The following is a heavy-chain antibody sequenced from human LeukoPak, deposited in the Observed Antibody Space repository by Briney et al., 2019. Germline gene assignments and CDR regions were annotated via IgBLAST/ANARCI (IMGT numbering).Heavy chain of an antibody. D-gene: IGHD3-10*01. V-gene: IGHV1-2*02. J-gene: IGHJ4*02. CDR1: GYTFSGHY. Sequence: ASVKVSCKTSGYTFSGHYMHWVRQAPGQGLEWMGWINPNSGGTNYARKFQGRATMTRDTSISTAYMELSRLRSDDTAVYYCARLPAYGSGRGDRVDYWGQGTLVTVSS. CDR2: INPNSGGT. CDR3: ARLPAYGSGRGDRVDY.